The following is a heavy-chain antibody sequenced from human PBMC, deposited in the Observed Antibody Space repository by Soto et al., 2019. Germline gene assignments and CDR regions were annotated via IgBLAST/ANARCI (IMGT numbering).Heavy chain of an antibody. V-gene: IGHV3-30*18. Sequence: GGYMRLSCAASVFTFSSYGMHWVRQAPGKGLEWVAVILYDGSKKYYADSVKGRFTISRDNSKNTMYLQMSSLRGEDTALYYCVEDCSSGWPYLGDSVVWGRGNTGTFSS. CDR1: VFTFSSYG. J-gene: IGHJ6*02. D-gene: IGHD6-19*01. CDR2: ILYDGSKK. CDR3: VEDCSSGWPYLGDSVV.